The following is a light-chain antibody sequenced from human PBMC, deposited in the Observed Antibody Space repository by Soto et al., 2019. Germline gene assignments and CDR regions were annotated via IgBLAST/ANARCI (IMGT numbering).Light chain of an antibody. Sequence: QSVLTQPASVSGSPGQSITISCTGTSSDVGGYNYVSWYQQHPGKAPKLMIYEVSKRPSGVSNRFSGSKSGNTAPLTISGLQAEDEADYYCTSYTSSSPYVFGTGTKVTVL. CDR2: EVS. CDR3: TSYTSSSPYV. CDR1: SSDVGGYNY. J-gene: IGLJ1*01. V-gene: IGLV2-14*03.